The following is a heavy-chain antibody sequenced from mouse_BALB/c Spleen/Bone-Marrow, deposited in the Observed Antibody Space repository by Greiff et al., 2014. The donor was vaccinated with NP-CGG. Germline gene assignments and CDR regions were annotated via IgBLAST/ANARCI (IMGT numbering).Heavy chain of an antibody. CDR3: ANWGPYYFDY. J-gene: IGHJ2*01. CDR1: GYSITSDYA. V-gene: IGHV3-2*02. D-gene: IGHD4-1*02. CDR2: ISYSGST. Sequence: EVQLVESGPGLVKPSQSLSLTCTVTGYSITSDYAWNWIRQFPGNKLEWMGYISYSGSTSYNPSLKSRISITRDTSKNQFFLQLNSVTTEDTATYYCANWGPYYFDYWGQGTTLTVSS.